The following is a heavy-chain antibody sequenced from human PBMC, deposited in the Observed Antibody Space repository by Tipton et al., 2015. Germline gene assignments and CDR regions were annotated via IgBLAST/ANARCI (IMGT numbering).Heavy chain of an antibody. D-gene: IGHD5-24*01. J-gene: IGHJ1*01. V-gene: IGHV4-4*07. Sequence: TLSLTCAVSNASISSHYWTWIRQPAGKGLEWIGRIHGSGPANYNPSLKGRASMSVDTSNNQFSLRLGSVTAADTAVYYCARLEMAHLGGHWGQGTLVTVSS. CDR2: IHGSGPA. CDR3: ARLEMAHLGGH. CDR1: NASISSHY.